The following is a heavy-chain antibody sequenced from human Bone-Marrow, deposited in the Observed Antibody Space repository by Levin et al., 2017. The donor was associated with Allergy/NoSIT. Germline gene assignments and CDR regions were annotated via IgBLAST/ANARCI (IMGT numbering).Heavy chain of an antibody. CDR3: AKNSQSDY. Sequence: GGSLRLSCAASGFTFGNSWMTWVRQAPGKGLEWVANINQGGSEKHYADSVKGRFTISRDNSKNSAYLQMNSLRVEDTAVYYCAKNSQSDYWGQGSLVTVSS. J-gene: IGHJ4*02. CDR2: INQGGSEK. V-gene: IGHV3-7*01. D-gene: IGHD4-23*01. CDR1: GFTFGNSW.